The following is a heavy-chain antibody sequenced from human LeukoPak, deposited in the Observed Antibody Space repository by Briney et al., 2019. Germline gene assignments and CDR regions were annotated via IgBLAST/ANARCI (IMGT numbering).Heavy chain of an antibody. CDR2: VSQRGNT. V-gene: IGHV4-38-2*02. J-gene: IGHJ4*02. D-gene: IGHD3-16*01. CDR3: ARDPVRLDYNHGYFDY. CDR1: GYSISSGNY. Sequence: SETLSLTCTVSGYSISSGNYLGWIRQTPGKGLEWIASVSQRGNTYYNPSLESRVTISIDTSKNQFSLKVRSVTATDTAVYYCARDPVRLDYNHGYFDYWGQGIMVTVSS.